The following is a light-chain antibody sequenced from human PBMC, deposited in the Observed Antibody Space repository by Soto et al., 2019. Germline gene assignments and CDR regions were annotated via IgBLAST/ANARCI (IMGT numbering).Light chain of an antibody. Sequence: QSALTQPASVSGSPGQSITISCTGTSSDVGGYNYVSWYQQHPGKAHKLMIYDVSNRPSGVSNRFSGSKSVNTASLTISGRQAEEESDYYCSSYTGSSTLWVFGGGTKLTV. CDR1: SSDVGGYNY. V-gene: IGLV2-14*01. CDR3: SSYTGSSTLWV. J-gene: IGLJ3*02. CDR2: DVS.